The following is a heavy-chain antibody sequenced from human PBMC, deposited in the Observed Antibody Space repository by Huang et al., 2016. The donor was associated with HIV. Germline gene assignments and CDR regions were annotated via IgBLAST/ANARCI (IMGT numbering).Heavy chain of an antibody. CDR1: G. CDR3: VRNGMTVGATYLT. V-gene: IGHV4-39*01. D-gene: IGHD1-26*01. CDR2: IHYSATT. J-gene: IGHJ5*02. Sequence: QLQLQESGPGLVKPSETLSLTCSVAGQPPGKGLEWIASIHYSATTSYNPSRRNRVTISVDTSKGQFSLKVRSVTAADTAVYYCVRNGMTVGATYLTWGQGTLVTVSS.